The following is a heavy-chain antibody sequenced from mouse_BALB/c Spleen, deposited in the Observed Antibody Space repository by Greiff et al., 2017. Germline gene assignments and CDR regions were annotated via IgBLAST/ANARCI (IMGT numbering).Heavy chain of an antibody. J-gene: IGHJ2*01. Sequence: EVQLQQSGAELVRPGALVKLSCKASGFNIKDYYMHWVKQRPEQGLEWIGWIDPENGNTIYDPKFQGKASITADTSSNTAYLQLSSLTSEDTAVYYCARITTALYFDYWGQGTTLTVSS. CDR2: IDPENGNT. CDR3: ARITTALYFDY. D-gene: IGHD1-2*01. V-gene: IGHV14-1*02. CDR1: GFNIKDYY.